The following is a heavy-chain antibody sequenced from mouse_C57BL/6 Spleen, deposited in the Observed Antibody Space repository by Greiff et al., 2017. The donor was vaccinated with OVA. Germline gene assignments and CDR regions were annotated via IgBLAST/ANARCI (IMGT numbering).Heavy chain of an antibody. V-gene: IGHV1-18*01. CDR1: GYTFTDYN. CDR3: ARSHYYGSSYWYFDV. Sequence: VQLQQSGPELVKPGASVKIPCKASGYTFTDYNMDWVKQSHGKSLEWIGDINPNNGGTIYNQKFKGKATLTVDKSSSTAYMELRSLTSEDTAVYDCARSHYYGSSYWYFDVWGTGTTVTVSS. D-gene: IGHD1-1*01. J-gene: IGHJ1*03. CDR2: INPNNGGT.